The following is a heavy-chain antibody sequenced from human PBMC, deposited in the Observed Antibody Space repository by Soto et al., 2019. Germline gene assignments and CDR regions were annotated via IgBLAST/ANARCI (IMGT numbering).Heavy chain of an antibody. Sequence: VQLVQSGSEVKRPGASVKVSCKASGYSFTGHAMHWVRQAPGQSPEWVGWINGGNGNTKYSEKLQGRVTITRDTSANTAYMELTSLRSEDTAIYYCARDVGYGWFDPWGQGSLLTVSS. V-gene: IGHV1-3*01. CDR1: GYSFTGHA. D-gene: IGHD3-16*01. J-gene: IGHJ5*02. CDR2: INGGNGNT. CDR3: ARDVGYGWFDP.